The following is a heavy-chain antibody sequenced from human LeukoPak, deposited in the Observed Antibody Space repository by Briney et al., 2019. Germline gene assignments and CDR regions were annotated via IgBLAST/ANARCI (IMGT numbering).Heavy chain of an antibody. J-gene: IGHJ4*02. CDR2: ISSSSSYI. V-gene: IGHV3-21*01. Sequence: PGGSLRLSCAASGFTFSSYRMNWVRQAPGKGLEWVSSISSSSSYIYYADSEKGRFTISRDNAKNSLYLQMNSLRAEDTAVYYCARDFESCSGGTCYYSEALDYWGQGTLVTVSS. CDR1: GFTFSSYR. CDR3: ARDFESCSGGTCYYSEALDY. D-gene: IGHD2-15*01.